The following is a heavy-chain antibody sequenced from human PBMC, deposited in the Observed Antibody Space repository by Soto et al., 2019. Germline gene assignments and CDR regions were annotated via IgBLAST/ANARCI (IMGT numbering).Heavy chain of an antibody. Sequence: EVQLLESGGGLVQPGGSLRLSCAASGFSFTNYAVTWVRQAPGKGLEWVSAISGSGDGTYYADSVRGRFTISRDNSKSTVHLQMNSLRAEDPAVYFCAKRVKSGSTSVGNAMDVWGQGTTVTVSS. J-gene: IGHJ6*02. CDR1: GFSFTNYA. CDR3: AKRVKSGSTSVGNAMDV. D-gene: IGHD1-26*01. V-gene: IGHV3-23*01. CDR2: ISGSGDGT.